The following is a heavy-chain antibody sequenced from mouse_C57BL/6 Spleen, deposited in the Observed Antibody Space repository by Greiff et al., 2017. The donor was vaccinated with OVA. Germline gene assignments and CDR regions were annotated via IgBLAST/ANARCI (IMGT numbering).Heavy chain of an antibody. D-gene: IGHD1-1*01. CDR2: ISSGSSTI. Sequence: EVQRVESGGGLVKPGGSLKLSCAASGFTFSDYGMHWVRQAPEKGLEWVAYISSGSSTIYYAVTVKGRFTISRDNAKNTLFLQMTSLRSEDTAMYYCASGYGSSYDYAMYYWGQGTSVTVSS. CDR3: ASGYGSSYDYAMYY. CDR1: GFTFSDYG. J-gene: IGHJ4*01. V-gene: IGHV5-17*01.